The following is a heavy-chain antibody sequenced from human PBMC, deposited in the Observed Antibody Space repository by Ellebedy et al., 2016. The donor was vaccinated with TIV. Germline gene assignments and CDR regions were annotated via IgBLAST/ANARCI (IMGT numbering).Heavy chain of an antibody. D-gene: IGHD3-22*01. CDR3: ARGPYYSDPSAPYAHY. V-gene: IGHV3-74*01. Sequence: GESLKISXAASEFTFSSYRMHWVRQAPGKGLVWVSLINHDGRSTTYADSVKGRFTISRDNAKSTLYLQMNSLGAEDTAVYYCARGPYYSDPSAPYAHYWGQGTLVTVSS. CDR1: EFTFSSYR. CDR2: INHDGRST. J-gene: IGHJ4*02.